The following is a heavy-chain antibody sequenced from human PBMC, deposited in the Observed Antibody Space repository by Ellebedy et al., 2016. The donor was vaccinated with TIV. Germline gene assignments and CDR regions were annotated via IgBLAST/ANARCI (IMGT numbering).Heavy chain of an antibody. Sequence: ASVKVSCKASGYTFTAYPMNWARQAPGQGLEWLGWINTNTGNPTYSQGFRGQFVFSLDTSVSTAYLEISGLRAEDTAVYYCARDSRYNWNDWDYYHMDVWGRGTTVTVSS. CDR3: ARDSRYNWNDWDYYHMDV. CDR1: GYTFTAYP. V-gene: IGHV7-4-1*02. J-gene: IGHJ6*03. CDR2: INTNTGNP. D-gene: IGHD1-1*01.